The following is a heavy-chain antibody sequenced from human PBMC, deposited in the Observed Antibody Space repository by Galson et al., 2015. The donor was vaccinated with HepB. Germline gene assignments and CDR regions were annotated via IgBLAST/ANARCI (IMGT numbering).Heavy chain of an antibody. CDR2: ISYDGNNK. D-gene: IGHD6-19*01. V-gene: IGHV3-30*04. J-gene: IGHJ4*02. Sequence: LRLSCAASGFTFNSHAMHWVRQAPGKGLEWVAVISYDGNNKYHADSVKGRFSISRDKSKKTLYLQMNSLRAEDTAVYYCARDRGSLAGTNPYFDSWGQGTLVTVSS. CDR1: GFTFNSHA. CDR3: ARDRGSLAGTNPYFDS.